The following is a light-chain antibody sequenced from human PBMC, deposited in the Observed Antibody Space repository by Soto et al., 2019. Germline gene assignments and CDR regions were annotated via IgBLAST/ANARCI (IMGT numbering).Light chain of an antibody. CDR1: SSTIGRNT. CDR2: RNS. V-gene: IGLV1-44*01. CDR3: AAWDDNWGGVL. Sequence: QSGLTQTPSASGTPGPRIIRSCAGSSSTIGRNTVNWYQHLPGWAPKVLIYRNSHRPSGVPDRFAGSQYRSSASLAISGLQSEDEAYYSWAAWDDNWGGVLLGGGTQLTVL. J-gene: IGLJ2*01.